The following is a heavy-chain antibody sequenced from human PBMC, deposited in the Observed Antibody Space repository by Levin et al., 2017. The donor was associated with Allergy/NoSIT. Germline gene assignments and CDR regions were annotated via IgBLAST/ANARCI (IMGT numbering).Heavy chain of an antibody. CDR1: GFTFAEYA. CDR2: IRSKAWGTTT. D-gene: IGHD7-27*01. V-gene: IGHV3-49*03. J-gene: IGHJ6*02. Sequence: GVLRLSCTASGFTFAEYAMSWFRQAPGKGLEWVGFIRSKAWGTTTEYAASVKGRFTISRDDSSSIAYLQLNSLKTDDTAVYYCSRGALGYYYYGMDVWGQGTTVTVSS. CDR3: SRGALGYYYYGMDV.